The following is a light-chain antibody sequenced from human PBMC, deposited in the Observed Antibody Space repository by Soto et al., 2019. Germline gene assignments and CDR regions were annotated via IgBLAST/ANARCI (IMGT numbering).Light chain of an antibody. V-gene: IGKV1-5*01. CDR3: QKFNSYPIT. CDR2: EAS. Sequence: EIQMTQSPSTQSASVGDRVNITCRASQSIDRWLAWSQQRPGKAPKLLIYEASSLESGVPSRFSGSGSGTEFTLTIGGLQPDDFATYYCQKFNSYPITVGQGKRLEIK. J-gene: IGKJ5*01. CDR1: QSIDRW.